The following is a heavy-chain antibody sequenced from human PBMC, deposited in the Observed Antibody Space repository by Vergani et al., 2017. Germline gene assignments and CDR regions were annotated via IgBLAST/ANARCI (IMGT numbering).Heavy chain of an antibody. CDR2: IIPIFGTA. CDR3: ARDRGIAATVFGAFDI. CDR1: GGTFSSYA. Sequence: QVQLVQSGAEVKKPGSSVKVSCKASGGTFSSYAISWVRQAPGQGLEWMGGIIPIFGTANYAQKFQGRVTITADESTSTTYMELSSLRSEDTAVYSCARDRGIAATVFGAFDIWGQGTRVTVSS. V-gene: IGHV1-69*01. D-gene: IGHD6-13*01. J-gene: IGHJ3*02.